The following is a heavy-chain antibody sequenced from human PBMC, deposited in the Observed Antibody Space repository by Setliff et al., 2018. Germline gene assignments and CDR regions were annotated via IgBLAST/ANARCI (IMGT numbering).Heavy chain of an antibody. J-gene: IGHJ4*02. CDR1: GGSFSNYY. CDR2: INHSGIT. V-gene: IGHV4-34*01. CDR3: RFWSYVYKNDY. Sequence: SETLSLTCTVYGGSFSNYYWSWIRQPPGKGLEWIGEINHSGITNYNPSLKGRVTISVDTSKNQLSLKVNSVTAADTAVYYCRFWSYVYKNDYWAQGTLVTVSS. D-gene: IGHD3-16*01.